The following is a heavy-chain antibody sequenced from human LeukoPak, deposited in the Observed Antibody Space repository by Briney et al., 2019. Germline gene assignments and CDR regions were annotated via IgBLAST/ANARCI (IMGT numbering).Heavy chain of an antibody. CDR2: IRCDGSNK. Sequence: GGSLRLSCAASGFTFSSYGMHWVRQAPGKGLEWVAFIRCDGSNKYYADSVKGRFTISRDNSKNTLYLQMNSLRAEDRAVYYCAKDLVSVAGNEYWGQGTLVTVSS. CDR1: GFTFSSYG. CDR3: AKDLVSVAGNEY. J-gene: IGHJ4*02. D-gene: IGHD6-19*01. V-gene: IGHV3-30*02.